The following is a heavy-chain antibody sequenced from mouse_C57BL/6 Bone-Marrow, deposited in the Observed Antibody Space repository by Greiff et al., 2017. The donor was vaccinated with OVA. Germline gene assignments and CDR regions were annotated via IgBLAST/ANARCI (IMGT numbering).Heavy chain of an antibody. CDR1: GYTFTDYY. CDR2: INPYNGGT. Sequence: EVQVVESGPVLVKPGASVKMSCKASGYTFTDYYMNWVKQSHGKSLEWIGVINPYNGGTSYNQKFKGKATLTVDKSSSTAYMELNSLTSEDSAVYYCARSDYGSPWFAYWGQGTLVTVSA. CDR3: ARSDYGSPWFAY. J-gene: IGHJ3*01. D-gene: IGHD1-1*01. V-gene: IGHV1-19*01.